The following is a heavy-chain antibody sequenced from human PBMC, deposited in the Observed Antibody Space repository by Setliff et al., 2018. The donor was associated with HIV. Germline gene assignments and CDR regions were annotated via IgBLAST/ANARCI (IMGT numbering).Heavy chain of an antibody. CDR3: ARQMESDL. V-gene: IGHV4-4*02. CDR2: IYHSGST. J-gene: IGHJ2*01. CDR1: VGSIRSNDW. D-gene: IGHD1-1*01. Sequence: PSETLSLTCTVSVGSIRSNDWWSWVRQPPGKGLEWIGTIYHSGSTYYNSPLKSRVAMSVDTSKNQFSLKLRSVTAADTAVYYCARQMESDLWGRGTLVTVSS.